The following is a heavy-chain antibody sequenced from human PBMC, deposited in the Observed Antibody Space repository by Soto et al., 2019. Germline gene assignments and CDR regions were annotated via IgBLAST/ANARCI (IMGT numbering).Heavy chain of an antibody. V-gene: IGHV3-66*01. CDR3: AREKLAARPQYYFDY. D-gene: IGHD6-6*01. CDR1: GFTVSSNY. J-gene: IGHJ4*02. Sequence: EVQLVESGGGLVQPGGSLRLSCAASGFTVSSNYMSWVRQAPGKGLEWVSVIYSGGSTYYADSVKGRFTISRDNSKNTRYLQMNSLRAEDTAVYYCAREKLAARPQYYFDYWGQGTLVTVSS. CDR2: IYSGGST.